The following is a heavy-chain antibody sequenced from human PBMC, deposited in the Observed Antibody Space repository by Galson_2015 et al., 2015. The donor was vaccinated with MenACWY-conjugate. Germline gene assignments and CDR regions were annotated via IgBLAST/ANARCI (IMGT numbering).Heavy chain of an antibody. D-gene: IGHD5-24*01. V-gene: IGHV3-23*01. CDR1: GFTFSSYA. CDR3: AKGGPMAPLTDY. Sequence: SLRLSCAASGFTFSSYAMSWVRQAPGKGLEWVSAISGSGGSTYYADSVKGRFTISRDNRKNTLYLQMNSLRAEDTAIYYCAKGGPMAPLTDYWGQGTLVTVSS. CDR2: ISGSGGST. J-gene: IGHJ4*02.